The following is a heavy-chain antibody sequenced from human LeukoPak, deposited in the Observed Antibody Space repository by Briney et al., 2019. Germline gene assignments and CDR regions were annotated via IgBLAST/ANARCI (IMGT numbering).Heavy chain of an antibody. CDR3: TTEGSSYDILTGDYRGSFDY. CDR2: IKSKADGGTP. CDR1: GFTLRSYA. V-gene: IGHV3-15*01. Sequence: GGSLRLSCAASGFTLRSYAMSWVRQAPGKGLEWVGRIKSKADGGTPHYAAPVQGRFTISRDDSRNMLYLQMNSLKTEDTAVYYCTTEGSSYDILTGDYRGSFDYWGQGILVTVSS. D-gene: IGHD3-9*01. J-gene: IGHJ4*02.